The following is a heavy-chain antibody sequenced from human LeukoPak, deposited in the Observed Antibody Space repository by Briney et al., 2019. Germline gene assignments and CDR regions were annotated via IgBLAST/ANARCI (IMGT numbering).Heavy chain of an antibody. V-gene: IGHV1-46*01. Sequence: GASVKVSCKASGYTFTSYYMHWVRPAPGQGLEWMGIINPSGGSTSYAQRFQGRVTMTRDTSTSTVYMELSSLRSEDTAVYYCARNPLWLEVYYYGMDVWGQGTTVTVSS. J-gene: IGHJ6*02. CDR2: INPSGGST. CDR1: GYTFTSYY. CDR3: ARNPLWLEVYYYGMDV. D-gene: IGHD5-24*01.